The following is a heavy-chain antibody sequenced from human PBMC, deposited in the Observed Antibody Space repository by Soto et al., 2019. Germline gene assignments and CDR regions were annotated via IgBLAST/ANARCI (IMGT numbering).Heavy chain of an antibody. D-gene: IGHD5-12*01. CDR3: AIDEPVTTITYYFDY. Sequence: GSLRLSCAASGFTFSSYAMSWVRQAPGKGLEWVSAISGSGGSTYYADSVKGRFTISRDNSKNTLYLQMNSLRAEDTAVYYCAIDEPVTTITYYFDYWGQGTLVTVSS. J-gene: IGHJ4*02. CDR1: GFTFSSYA. V-gene: IGHV3-23*01. CDR2: ISGSGGST.